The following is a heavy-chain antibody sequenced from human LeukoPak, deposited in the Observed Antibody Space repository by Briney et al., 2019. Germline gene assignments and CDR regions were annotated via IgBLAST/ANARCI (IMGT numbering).Heavy chain of an antibody. Sequence: SETLSLTCTVSGGSISSYYWSWIRQPPGKGLEWIGYIYYSGSTNYNPSLRSRVTISVDTSKNQFSLKLSSVTAADTAVYYCAREQQEVAGLYFDYWGQGTLVTVSS. CDR3: AREQQEVAGLYFDY. CDR2: IYYSGST. V-gene: IGHV4-59*01. D-gene: IGHD6-19*01. CDR1: GGSISSYY. J-gene: IGHJ4*02.